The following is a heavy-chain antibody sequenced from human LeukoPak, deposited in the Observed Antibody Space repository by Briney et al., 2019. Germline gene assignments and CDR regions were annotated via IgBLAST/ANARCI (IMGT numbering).Heavy chain of an antibody. Sequence: SETLSLTCTVSGGSISSSSYYWGCIRPPQGKGMEWIGSIYYSGSTYYNPSLKSRVTISVDTSKNQFSLKLSSVTAADTAVYYCQGNIPAFDIWGQGTMVTVSS. CDR3: QGNIPAFDI. V-gene: IGHV4-39*01. CDR2: IYYSGST. J-gene: IGHJ3*02. D-gene: IGHD2/OR15-2a*01. CDR1: GGSISSSSYY.